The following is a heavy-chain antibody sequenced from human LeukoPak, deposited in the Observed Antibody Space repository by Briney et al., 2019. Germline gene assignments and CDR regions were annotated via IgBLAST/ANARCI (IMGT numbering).Heavy chain of an antibody. Sequence: PGRSLRLSCAASGFTFSRYGMQWVRQAPGKGLEWVAIISYDGSNKYYADSVKGRFTISRDNSKNTLSLLMNSLRAEDTAVFYCAKVRSPLEYYYAIDVWGQGTTVTVS. D-gene: IGHD1-1*01. CDR2: ISYDGSNK. J-gene: IGHJ6*02. CDR1: GFTFSRYG. V-gene: IGHV3-30*18. CDR3: AKVRSPLEYYYAIDV.